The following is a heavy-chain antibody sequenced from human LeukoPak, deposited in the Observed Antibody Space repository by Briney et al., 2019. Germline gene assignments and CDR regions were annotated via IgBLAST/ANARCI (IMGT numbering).Heavy chain of an antibody. D-gene: IGHD3-22*01. V-gene: IGHV4-4*07. Sequence: SETLSLTCTVSGGSISSYYWSWIRQPAGKGLEWIGRIYTSGSTNYNPSLKSRVTMSVDTSKNQFSLKLSSVTAADTAVYYCARQTHHYYDSSRPPTRWFDPWGQGALVTVSS. J-gene: IGHJ5*02. CDR1: GGSISSYY. CDR3: ARQTHHYYDSSRPPTRWFDP. CDR2: IYTSGST.